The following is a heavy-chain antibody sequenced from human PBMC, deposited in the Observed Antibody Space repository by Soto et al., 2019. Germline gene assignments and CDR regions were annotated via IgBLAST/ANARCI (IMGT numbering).Heavy chain of an antibody. Sequence: GGSLRLSCAASGFTFSSYAMHWVRQAPGKGLEWVAVISYDGSNKYYADSVKGRFTISRDNSKNTLYLQMNSLRAEDTAVYYCARVGLAMVPKNPDENCSSTSCHVGVGHYYYYYGMDVWGQGTTVTVSS. CDR3: ARVGLAMVPKNPDENCSSTSCHVGVGHYYYYYGMDV. CDR2: ISYDGSNK. CDR1: GFTFSSYA. D-gene: IGHD2-2*01. V-gene: IGHV3-30-3*01. J-gene: IGHJ6*02.